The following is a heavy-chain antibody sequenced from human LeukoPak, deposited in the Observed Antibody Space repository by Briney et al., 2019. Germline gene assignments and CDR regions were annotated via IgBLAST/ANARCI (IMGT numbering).Heavy chain of an antibody. V-gene: IGHV4-30-2*01. CDR1: GGSISSGGYS. J-gene: IGHJ5*02. CDR3: ARSGVPAGFDP. CDR2: IYHSGST. Sequence: PSETLSLTCAVSGGSISSGGYSWSWIRQPPGKGLEWTGYIYHSGSTYYNPSLKSRVTISVDRSKNQFSLKLSSVTAADTAVYYCARSGVPAGFDPWGQGTLVTVSS. D-gene: IGHD2-2*01.